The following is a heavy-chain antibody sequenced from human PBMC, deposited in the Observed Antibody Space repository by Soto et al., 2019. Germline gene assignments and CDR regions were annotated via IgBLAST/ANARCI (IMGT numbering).Heavy chain of an antibody. CDR2: IWYDGSNK. Sequence: AVCGLTICRYCLHCVRQAPGKGLEWLAVIWYDGSNKYYADSVKGRFTISRENAKNSLYLQMNSLRAGDTAVYYCARSLRYFGLKVYNAFDIWGQGTMVTVSS. D-gene: IGHD3-9*01. CDR3: ARSLRYFGLKVYNAFDI. V-gene: IGHV3-33*01. J-gene: IGHJ3*02. CDR1: GLTICRYC.